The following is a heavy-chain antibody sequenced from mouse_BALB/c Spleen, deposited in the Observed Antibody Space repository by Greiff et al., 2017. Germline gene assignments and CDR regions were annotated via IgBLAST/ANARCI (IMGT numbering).Heavy chain of an antibody. CDR2: IDTSDSYT. V-gene: IGHV1-69*01. Sequence: VQLQQPGAELVMPGASVKMSCKASGYTFTDYWMHWVKQRPGQGLEWIGAIDTSDSYTSYNQKFKGKATLTVDESSSTAYMQLSSLTSEDSAVYYCARRDDYYYAMDYWGQGTSVTVSS. CDR1: GYTFTDYW. D-gene: IGHD2-4*01. J-gene: IGHJ4*01. CDR3: ARRDDYYYAMDY.